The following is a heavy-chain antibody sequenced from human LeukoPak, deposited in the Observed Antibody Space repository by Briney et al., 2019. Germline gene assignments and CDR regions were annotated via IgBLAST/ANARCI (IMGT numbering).Heavy chain of an antibody. J-gene: IGHJ3*02. CDR1: GYGFTSYW. D-gene: IGHD3-3*01. V-gene: IGHV5-51*01. CDR2: IYPGDSDT. CDR3: ARLSADDYDFWSGYLNAFDI. Sequence: GESLKISCKGFGYGFTSYWIGWVRQMPGKGLEWMGIIYPGDSDTRYSPSFQGQVTISADKSISTAYLQWSSLKASDTAMYYRARLSADDYDFWSGYLNAFDIWGQGTMVTVSS.